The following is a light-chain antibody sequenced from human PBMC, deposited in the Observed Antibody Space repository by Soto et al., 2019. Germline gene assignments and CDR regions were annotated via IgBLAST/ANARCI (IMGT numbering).Light chain of an antibody. CDR1: SGDVGHYNY. CDR3: CSYAGSYTYVV. CDR2: DVS. Sequence: QSALTQPRSVSGSPGQSVTISCTGTSGDVGHYNYVSWYQQHPGKAPKLMVYDVSKRPSGVPDRFSGSKSGNTASLTISGLQAEDEADYYCCSYAGSYTYVVFGGGTKLTGL. J-gene: IGLJ2*01. V-gene: IGLV2-11*01.